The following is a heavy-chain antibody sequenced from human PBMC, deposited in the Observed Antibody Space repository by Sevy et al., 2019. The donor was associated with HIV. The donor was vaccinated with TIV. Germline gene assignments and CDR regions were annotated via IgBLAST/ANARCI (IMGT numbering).Heavy chain of an antibody. CDR1: GYTFTSYG. J-gene: IGHJ5*02. Sequence: APVKVSCKASGYTFTSYGISWVRQAPGQGLEWMGWISAYNGNTNYAQKLQGRVTMTTDTSTSTANMELRSLRSDDTAVYYCARERHTTVTNGGGNWFDPWGQGTLVTVSS. V-gene: IGHV1-18*01. CDR3: ARERHTTVTNGGGNWFDP. CDR2: ISAYNGNT. D-gene: IGHD4-17*01.